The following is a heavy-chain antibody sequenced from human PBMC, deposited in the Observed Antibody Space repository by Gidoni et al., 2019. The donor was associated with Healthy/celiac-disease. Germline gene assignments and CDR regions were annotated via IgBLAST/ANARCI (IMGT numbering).Heavy chain of an antibody. CDR2: IYYSGST. D-gene: IGHD3-3*01. V-gene: IGHV4-59*01. CDR3: ARGADYDFWSGYDYYYYYYMDV. CDR1: GGSISRSY. Sequence: QVQLQESGPGLVQPSETLSLTCTVSGGSISRSYWSWIRQPPGQGLEWIGYIYYSGSTNYNPSLKSRVTISVDTSKNQFSLKLSSVTAADTAVYYCARGADYDFWSGYDYYYYYYMDVWGKGTTVTVSS. J-gene: IGHJ6*03.